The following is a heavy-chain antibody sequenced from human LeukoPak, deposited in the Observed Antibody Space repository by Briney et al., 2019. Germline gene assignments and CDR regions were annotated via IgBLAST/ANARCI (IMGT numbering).Heavy chain of an antibody. J-gene: IGHJ6*02. CDR1: GGSFSGYY. Sequence: SETLSLTCAVYGGSFSGYYWSWIRQPPGKGLEWIGEIHHSGSTNYNPSLKSRVTISVDTSKNQFSLKLSSVTAADTAVYYCARNGGIAAAWPYYYGMDVWGQGTTVTVSS. CDR3: ARNGGIAAAWPYYYGMDV. V-gene: IGHV4-34*01. CDR2: IHHSGST. D-gene: IGHD6-13*01.